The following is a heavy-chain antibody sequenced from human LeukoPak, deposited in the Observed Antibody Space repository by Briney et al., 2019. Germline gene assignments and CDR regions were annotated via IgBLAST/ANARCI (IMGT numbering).Heavy chain of an antibody. V-gene: IGHV4-31*03. CDR1: GGSISSGGYY. CDR2: IYYSGST. J-gene: IGHJ4*02. CDR3: ARVWRGYYGSGSPTLDY. D-gene: IGHD3-10*01. Sequence: TPSETLSLTCTVSGGSISSGGYYWSWIRQHPGKGLEWIGYIYYSGSTYYNPSLKSRVTISVDTSKNQFSLKLSSVTAADTAVYYCARVWRGYYGSGSPTLDYWGQGTLVTVSS.